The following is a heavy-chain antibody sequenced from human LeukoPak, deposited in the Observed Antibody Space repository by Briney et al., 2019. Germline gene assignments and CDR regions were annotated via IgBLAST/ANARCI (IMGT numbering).Heavy chain of an antibody. V-gene: IGHV3-11*04. CDR3: ARSGVAGTWAIDY. Sequence: GGSLRLSCAASGFTFSDYYMSWIRQAPGKGLEWVSYISNTGITRHYADSVKGRFTISGDNAKNSLYLQMDSLRAEDTAVYYCARSGVAGTWAIDYWGQGTLVTVSS. D-gene: IGHD6-19*01. CDR1: GFTFSDYY. CDR2: ISNTGITR. J-gene: IGHJ4*02.